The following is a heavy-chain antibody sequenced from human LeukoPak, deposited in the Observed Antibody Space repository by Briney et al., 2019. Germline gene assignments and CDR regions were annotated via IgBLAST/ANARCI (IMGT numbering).Heavy chain of an antibody. CDR1: GYSFTSYW. J-gene: IGHJ4*02. Sequence: GESLRTSCKGSGYSFTSYWISWVRQMPGKGLEWMGRIDPSDSYTNYSPSFQGHVTISADKSISTAYLQWSSLKASDTAMYYCARHPQLAAAVIDVDYWGQGTLVTVSS. V-gene: IGHV5-10-1*01. D-gene: IGHD6-13*01. CDR2: IDPSDSYT. CDR3: ARHPQLAAAVIDVDY.